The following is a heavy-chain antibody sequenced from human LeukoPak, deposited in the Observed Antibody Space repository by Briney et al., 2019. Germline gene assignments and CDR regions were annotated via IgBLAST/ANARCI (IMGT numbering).Heavy chain of an antibody. CDR2: INPSDDST. J-gene: IGHJ5*02. V-gene: IGHV1-46*01. Sequence: SVKVSCKASGYTFTNFYMHWVRQAPGQGLEWMGIINPSDDSTIYAQKFQGRVTVTRDTSTSTVYMELRSLRSEDTAVYYCARAWRYTDWFDPWGQGTLVTVSS. CDR1: GYTFTNFY. CDR3: ARAWRYTDWFDP. D-gene: IGHD1-14*01.